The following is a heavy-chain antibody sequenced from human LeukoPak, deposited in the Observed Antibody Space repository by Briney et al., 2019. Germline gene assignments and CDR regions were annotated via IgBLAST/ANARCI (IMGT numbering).Heavy chain of an antibody. D-gene: IGHD5-12*01. Sequence: GGSLRLSCAASGFTFSRFWMSWVRQAPGKGLEWVANIKKDGSEKYYVDSVKGRFTISRDNAKNSLYLQMNSLRAEDTAVFYCARDGTYTDYDPDFDIWGQGTLVTVSS. J-gene: IGHJ4*02. V-gene: IGHV3-7*04. CDR2: IKKDGSEK. CDR3: ARDGTYTDYDPDFDI. CDR1: GFTFSRFW.